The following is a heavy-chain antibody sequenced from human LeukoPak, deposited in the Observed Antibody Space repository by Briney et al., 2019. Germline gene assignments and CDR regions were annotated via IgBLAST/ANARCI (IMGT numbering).Heavy chain of an antibody. D-gene: IGHD3-22*01. CDR2: IYTSGST. CDR3: ARGQQGYYYDSSGYPASFDY. Sequence: SETLSLTCTVSGGSISNYYWNWIRRPAGKGLEWTGRIYTSGSTNYNPSLKSRVTMSVDTSKNQFYLDLSSVTAADTAVYYCARGQQGYYYDSSGYPASFDYWGQGTLVTVSS. V-gene: IGHV4-4*07. CDR1: GGSISNYY. J-gene: IGHJ4*02.